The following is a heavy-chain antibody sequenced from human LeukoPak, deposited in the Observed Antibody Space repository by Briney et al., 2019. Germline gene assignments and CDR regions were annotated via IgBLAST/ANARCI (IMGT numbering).Heavy chain of an antibody. J-gene: IGHJ6*03. V-gene: IGHV1-8*02. CDR1: GYTFTSYG. Sequence: GASVKVSCKASGYTFTSYGISWVRQAPGQGLEWMGWMNPNSGNTGYAQKFQGRVTMTRNTSISTAYMELSSLRSEDTAVYYCARFSNYYGSGSYYPIYYMDVWGKGTTVTISS. CDR2: MNPNSGNT. CDR3: ARFSNYYGSGSYYPIYYMDV. D-gene: IGHD3-10*01.